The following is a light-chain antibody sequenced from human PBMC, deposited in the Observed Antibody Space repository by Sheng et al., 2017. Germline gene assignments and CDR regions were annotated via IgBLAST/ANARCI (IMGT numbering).Light chain of an antibody. CDR3: QAWDSSTRV. Sequence: SYELTQPPSVSVSPGQTASITCSGDKMGDKHVSWYQQKPGQSPVLVIYQDSKRPSGIPERFSGSNSGNTATLTISGTQAMDEADYYCQAWDSSTRVFGTGTKVTVL. V-gene: IGLV3-1*01. CDR1: KMGDKH. CDR2: QDS. J-gene: IGLJ1*01.